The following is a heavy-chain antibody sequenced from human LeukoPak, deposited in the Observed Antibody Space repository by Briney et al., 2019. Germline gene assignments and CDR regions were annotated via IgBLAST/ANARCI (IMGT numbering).Heavy chain of an antibody. Sequence: GESLKISWKGSGYSFTSYWIGWVRQMPGKGLEWMGIIYPGASDTRYSPSFQGQVTISADKSISTAYLQWSSLKASDTSMYYCARGSELYYYDTRNWFDPWGQGNLVPVSS. CDR2: IYPGASDT. D-gene: IGHD3-22*01. CDR3: ARGSELYYYDTRNWFDP. CDR1: GYSFTSYW. V-gene: IGHV5-51*01. J-gene: IGHJ5*02.